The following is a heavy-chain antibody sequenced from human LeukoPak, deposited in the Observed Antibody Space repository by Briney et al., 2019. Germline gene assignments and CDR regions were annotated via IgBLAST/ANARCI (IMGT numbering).Heavy chain of an antibody. J-gene: IGHJ6*03. CDR2: INSDGSST. V-gene: IGHV3-74*01. CDR1: GFTFSSYW. Sequence: GGSLRLSCAASGFTFSSYWMHWVRQAPGKGLVWVSRINSDGSSTSYADSVKGRFTISRDNAKNSLYLQMNSLRAEDTAVYYCARDQAYHYYMDVWGKGTPVTMSS. CDR3: ARDQAYHYYMDV.